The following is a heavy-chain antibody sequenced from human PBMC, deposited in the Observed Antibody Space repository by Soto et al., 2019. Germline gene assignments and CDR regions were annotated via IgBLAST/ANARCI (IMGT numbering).Heavy chain of an antibody. J-gene: IGHJ5*02. D-gene: IGHD4-17*01. CDR1: GGPITSGGYS. V-gene: IGHV4-30-2*01. Sequence: LSLTCAVSGGPITSGGYSWSWIRQPPGKGLEWIGYIYHSGGTYYNPSLKSRVTLSIDRTKKQFSLKLKSVTAADTAVYFCARTMTTSGWFDPWGQGTLVTVSS. CDR2: IYHSGGT. CDR3: ARTMTTSGWFDP.